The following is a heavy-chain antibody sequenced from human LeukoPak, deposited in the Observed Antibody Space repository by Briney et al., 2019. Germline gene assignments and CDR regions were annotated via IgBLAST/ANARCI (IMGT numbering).Heavy chain of an antibody. D-gene: IGHD5-24*01. Sequence: GASVKVSCKSSGYTFTNYDINWVRQAPGQGLEWMGWISAYNRNTNCAQKFQGRVTMTTDTSTSTAYMELRRLTSDDTAVYHCARGDVYFDYWGQGTLVTVSS. CDR2: ISAYNRNT. CDR1: GYTFTNYD. V-gene: IGHV1-18*01. CDR3: ARGDVYFDY. J-gene: IGHJ4*02.